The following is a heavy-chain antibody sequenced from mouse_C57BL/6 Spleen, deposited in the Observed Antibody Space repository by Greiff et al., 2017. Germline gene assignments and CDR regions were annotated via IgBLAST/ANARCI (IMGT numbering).Heavy chain of an antibody. V-gene: IGHV1-20*01. CDR2: INPYNGDT. CDR1: GYSFTGYF. D-gene: IGHD1-1*01. J-gene: IGHJ4*01. Sequence: EVQGVESGPELVKPGDSVKISCKASGYSFTGYFMNWVMQSHGKSLEWIGRINPYNGDTFYNQKFKGKATLTVDKSSSTAHMELRSLTSEDSAVSYCAIYGSSPPYAMDYWGQGTSVTVSS. CDR3: AIYGSSPPYAMDY.